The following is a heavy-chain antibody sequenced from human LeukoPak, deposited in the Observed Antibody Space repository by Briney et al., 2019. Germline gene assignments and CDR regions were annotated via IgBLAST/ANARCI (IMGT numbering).Heavy chain of an antibody. CDR2: IIPIFGTA. D-gene: IGHD3-22*01. J-gene: IGHJ4*02. CDR3: ARDHRAYYYDSSGFFDY. CDR1: GGTFSSYA. V-gene: IGHV1-69*01. Sequence: SVKVSCKASGGTFSSYAISLVRQAPGQGLEWMGGIIPIFGTANYAQKFQGRVTITADESTSTAYMELSSLRSEDTAVYYCARDHRAYYYDSSGFFDYWGQGTLVTVSS.